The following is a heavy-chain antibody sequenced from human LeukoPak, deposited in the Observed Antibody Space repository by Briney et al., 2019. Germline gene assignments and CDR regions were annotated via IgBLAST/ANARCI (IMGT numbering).Heavy chain of an antibody. CDR1: GGSISSSSYY. CDR3: ARESTQYCSSTSCYNWFDP. D-gene: IGHD2-2*01. Sequence: PSETLSLTCTVSGGSISSSSYYWGWIRQPPGKGLEWIGSIYYSGSTYYNPSLKSRVTISVDTSKNQFSLKLSSVTAADTAVYYCARESTQYCSSTSCYNWFDPWGQGTLVTVSS. CDR2: IYYSGST. J-gene: IGHJ5*02. V-gene: IGHV4-39*07.